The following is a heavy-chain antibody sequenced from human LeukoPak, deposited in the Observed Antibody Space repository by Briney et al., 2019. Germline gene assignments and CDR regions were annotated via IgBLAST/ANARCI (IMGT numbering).Heavy chain of an antibody. CDR2: IGTAGDT. CDR3: ARRYGSNYGPLAF. Sequence: LAGGSLRLSCAASGFTFSTHDMHWVRQATGKGLEWVSAIGTAGDTYYPGSVKGRFTVPREDGKNSLYLQMNSLRAGDTAVYYCARRYGSNYGPLAFWGQGTLVTVSS. J-gene: IGHJ4*02. D-gene: IGHD5-18*01. V-gene: IGHV3-13*01. CDR1: GFTFSTHD.